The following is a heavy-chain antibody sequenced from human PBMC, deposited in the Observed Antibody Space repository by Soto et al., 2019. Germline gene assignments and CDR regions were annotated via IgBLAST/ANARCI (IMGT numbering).Heavy chain of an antibody. Sequence: TLSLTCTVSGGSISSGDYYWSWIRQHPEGLEWIGYIYYSGSTYYNPSLKSRVTISVDTSKNQFSLKLSSVTAADTAVYYCARWWSGSRQGFDPWGQGTLVTVSS. J-gene: IGHJ5*02. CDR1: GGSISSGDYY. CDR3: ARWWSGSRQGFDP. CDR2: IYYSGST. V-gene: IGHV4-31*03. D-gene: IGHD3-3*01.